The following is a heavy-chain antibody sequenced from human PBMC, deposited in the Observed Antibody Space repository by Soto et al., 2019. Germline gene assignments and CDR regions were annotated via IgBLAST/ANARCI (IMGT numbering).Heavy chain of an antibody. CDR2: IYWDDDK. Sequence: SGPTLVNPTQTLTLTCTFSGFSLSTNGVGVGWIRQPPGKALEWLALIYWDDDKRYSPSLRSRLTITKDTSKNQVVLTMTNMDPVDTATYYCIQSRCGGDCLQSYASYYYYGMDVWGQGTTVTVSS. D-gene: IGHD2-21*02. CDR1: GFSLSTNGVG. CDR3: IQSRCGGDCLQSYASYYYYGMDV. J-gene: IGHJ6*02. V-gene: IGHV2-5*02.